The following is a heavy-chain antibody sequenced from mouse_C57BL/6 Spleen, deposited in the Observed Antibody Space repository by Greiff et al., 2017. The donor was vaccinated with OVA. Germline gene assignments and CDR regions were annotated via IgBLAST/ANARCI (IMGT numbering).Heavy chain of an antibody. Sequence: QVQLQQPGAELVRPGSSVKLSCKASGYTFTSYWMHWVKQRPIQGLEWIGNIDPSDSETHYNQKFKDKATLTVDKSSSTAYMQLSSLTSEDSAVYYGARRRSIYDDYQEFAYWGQGTLVTVSA. CDR3: ARRRSIYDDYQEFAY. J-gene: IGHJ3*01. CDR2: IDPSDSET. V-gene: IGHV1-52*01. CDR1: GYTFTSYW. D-gene: IGHD2-4*01.